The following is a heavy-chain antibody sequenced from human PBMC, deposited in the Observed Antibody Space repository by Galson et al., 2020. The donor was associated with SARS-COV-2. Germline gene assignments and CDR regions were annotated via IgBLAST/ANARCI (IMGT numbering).Heavy chain of an antibody. J-gene: IGHJ4*02. V-gene: IGHV1-2*02. Sequence: ASVKVSCKASGYTFIDFYIHWVRQAPGQGLEWLGWINPGSGGAYYALDFQGRVTMTRDTSITTAYLELTRLNFDDTAVYFCARGGNIVAKPLDNWGQGTLVTVYS. CDR2: INPGSGGA. CDR1: GYTFIDFY. D-gene: IGHD5-12*01. CDR3: ARGGNIVAKPLDN.